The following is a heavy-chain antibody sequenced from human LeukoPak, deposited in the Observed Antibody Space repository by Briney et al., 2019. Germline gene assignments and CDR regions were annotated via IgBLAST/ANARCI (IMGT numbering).Heavy chain of an antibody. V-gene: IGHV4-34*01. J-gene: IGHJ6*03. D-gene: IGHD5-18*01. CDR2: INHSGST. Sequence: PSETLSLTCAVYGGSFSGYYWSWIRQPPGKGLEWIGEINHSGSTNYNPSLKSRVTISVDTSKNQFSLKLSSVTAADTAVYYCARVRTAMVRYYYYYYMDVWGKGTTATVSS. CDR3: ARVRTAMVRYYYYYYMDV. CDR1: GGSFSGYY.